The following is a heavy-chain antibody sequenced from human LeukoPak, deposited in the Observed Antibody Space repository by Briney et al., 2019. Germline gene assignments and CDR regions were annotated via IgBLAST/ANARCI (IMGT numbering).Heavy chain of an antibody. CDR2: IYTSGST. J-gene: IGHJ3*02. Sequence: SETLSLTCTVSGGSISSYYWSWIRQPAGKGLEWIGRIYTSGSTNYNPSLKSRVTMSVDTSKNQFSLRLSSVTAADTAMYYCARHSRMNYYDSSGYFYDAFDIWGQGTMVTVSS. D-gene: IGHD3-22*01. CDR3: ARHSRMNYYDSSGYFYDAFDI. CDR1: GGSISSYY. V-gene: IGHV4-4*07.